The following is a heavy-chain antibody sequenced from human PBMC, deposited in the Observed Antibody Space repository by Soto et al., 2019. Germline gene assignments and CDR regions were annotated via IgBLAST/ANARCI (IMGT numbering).Heavy chain of an antibody. CDR3: AKGKAARHYFDY. V-gene: IGHV3-23*01. D-gene: IGHD6-25*01. CDR2: ISGSGGST. J-gene: IGHJ4*02. CDR1: GFTFSSYA. Sequence: GGSLRLSCAASGFTFSSYAMSWVRQAPGKGLEWVSAISGSGGSTYYADSVKGRFTISRDNSKNTLYLQMNSLRAENTAVYYCAKGKAARHYFDYWGQGTLVTVSS.